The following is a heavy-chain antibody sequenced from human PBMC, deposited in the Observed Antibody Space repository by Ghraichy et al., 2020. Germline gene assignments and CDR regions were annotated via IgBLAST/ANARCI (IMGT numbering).Heavy chain of an antibody. V-gene: IGHV4-31*03. CDR1: GGSISSSNYY. CDR2: INYSGST. D-gene: IGHD3-9*01. CDR3: ARGGDILTGYHTLDY. J-gene: IGHJ4*02. Sequence: SETLSLTCTVSGGSISSSNYYWSWIRQYPGKGLEWIGYINYSGSTNYNPSLKSRVTISVGTSKNQFSLKLSSVTAADTAVYYCARGGDILTGYHTLDYWGQGTLVTVSS.